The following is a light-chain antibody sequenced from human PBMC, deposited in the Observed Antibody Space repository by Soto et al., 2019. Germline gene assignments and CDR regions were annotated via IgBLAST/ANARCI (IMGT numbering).Light chain of an antibody. Sequence: EIVLTQSPGTLSLTSGERATLSCRASQSVSSSYLAWYQQKPGQAPRLLIYGASSRATGIPDRFSGSGSGTDFTLTISRLEPEDFALYYCQQNGSSRTFGQGTKVEIK. CDR3: QQNGSSRT. CDR1: QSVSSSY. V-gene: IGKV3-20*01. J-gene: IGKJ1*01. CDR2: GAS.